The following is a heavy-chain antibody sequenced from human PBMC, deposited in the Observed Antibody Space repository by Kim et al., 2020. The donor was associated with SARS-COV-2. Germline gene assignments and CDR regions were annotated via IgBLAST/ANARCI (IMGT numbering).Heavy chain of an antibody. Sequence: GGSLRLSCAASGFTFSRYAMTWVRQAPGKGLEWVSVISGSGATPHYADSVKGRFTIPRDNSKNTLYLQMNGLRAEDTAVFYCAKLDSSDYYAPFDYWGQGTLVTVSS. V-gene: IGHV3-23*01. CDR1: GFTFSRYA. J-gene: IGHJ4*02. CDR3: AKLDSSDYYAPFDY. CDR2: ISGSGATP. D-gene: IGHD3-22*01.